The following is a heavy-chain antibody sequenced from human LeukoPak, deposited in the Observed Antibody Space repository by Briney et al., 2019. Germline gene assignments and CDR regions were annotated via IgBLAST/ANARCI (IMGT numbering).Heavy chain of an antibody. V-gene: IGHV4-34*01. Sequence: SETLSLTCAVYGRSFSGFYWSWIRQPPGKGLEWIGEINHSGSTNYIPSLKSRVTISVDTSKNQFSLKLSSVTAADTAVYYCARDHGGLGSSWGQGTLVTVSS. CDR2: INHSGST. CDR1: GRSFSGFY. D-gene: IGHD3-10*01. J-gene: IGHJ5*02. CDR3: ARDHGGLGSS.